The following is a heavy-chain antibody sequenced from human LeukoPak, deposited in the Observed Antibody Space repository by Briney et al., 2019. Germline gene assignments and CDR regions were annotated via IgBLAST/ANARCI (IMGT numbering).Heavy chain of an antibody. CDR3: ARTYDSPGYYSPDYYYMDV. Sequence: PSKTLSLTCTVSGGSISTYCWSWIRQPAGKGLEWIGHICTSGSTNYNPSLKSRVTMSVDTSNNEFSLKLNSVTAADTAVYYCARTYDSPGYYSPDYYYMDVWGKGTTVTISS. CDR1: GGSISTYC. V-gene: IGHV4-4*07. CDR2: ICTSGST. D-gene: IGHD3-22*01. J-gene: IGHJ6*03.